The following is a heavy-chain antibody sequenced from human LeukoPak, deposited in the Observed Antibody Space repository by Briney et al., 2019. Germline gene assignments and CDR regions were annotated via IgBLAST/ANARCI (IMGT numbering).Heavy chain of an antibody. CDR1: GFTFSSYA. Sequence: GRSLRLSCAASGFTFSSYAMHWVRQAPGKGLEWVAVISYDGSNKYYADSVKGRFTISRDNSKNTLYLQMNSLRAEDTAVYYCARKWVNYYGSGTVEGYGMDVWGQGTTVTVSS. V-gene: IGHV3-30-3*01. CDR3: ARKWVNYYGSGTVEGYGMDV. D-gene: IGHD3-10*01. CDR2: ISYDGSNK. J-gene: IGHJ6*02.